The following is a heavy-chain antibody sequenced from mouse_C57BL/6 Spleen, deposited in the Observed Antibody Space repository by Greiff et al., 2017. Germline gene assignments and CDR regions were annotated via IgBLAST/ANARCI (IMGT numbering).Heavy chain of an antibody. D-gene: IGHD2-1*01. V-gene: IGHV1-26*01. CDR2: INPNNGGT. CDR1: GYTFTDYY. Sequence: VQLQQSGPELVKPGASVKISCKASGYTFTDYYMNWVKQSHGKSLEWIGDINPNNGGTSYNQKFKGKATLTVDKSSSTAYMELRSLTSEDSAVYYCARKIYIGNSDDWGQGTTLTVSA. CDR3: ARKIYIGNSDD. J-gene: IGHJ2*01.